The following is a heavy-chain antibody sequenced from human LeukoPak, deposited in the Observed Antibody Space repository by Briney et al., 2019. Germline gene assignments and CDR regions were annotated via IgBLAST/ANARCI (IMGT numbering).Heavy chain of an antibody. D-gene: IGHD6-19*01. CDR1: GYTFSDYY. CDR2: INPNTGGT. Sequence: ASVKVSCKASGYTFSDYYMHWVRQVPGQGLEWMGWINPNTGGTNYAQKFQGRVTMTRDTSSSTAYMELRRLKSNDTAVYYCARLERSGPNYWGQGTLVTVSS. V-gene: IGHV1-2*02. J-gene: IGHJ4*02. CDR3: ARLERSGPNY.